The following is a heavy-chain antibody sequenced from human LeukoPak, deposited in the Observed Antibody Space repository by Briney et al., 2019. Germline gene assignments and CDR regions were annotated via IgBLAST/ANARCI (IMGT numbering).Heavy chain of an antibody. CDR1: GGSFSGYY. CDR2: INHSGST. J-gene: IGHJ4*02. D-gene: IGHD3-10*01. CDR3: ARDAYYYGSGSYPWYFDY. V-gene: IGHV4-34*01. Sequence: SETLSLTCAVYGGSFSGYYWSWIRQPPGKGLEWIGEINHSGSTNYDPSLKSRVTISVDTSKNQFSLKLSSVTAADTAVYYCARDAYYYGSGSYPWYFDYWGQGTLVTVSS.